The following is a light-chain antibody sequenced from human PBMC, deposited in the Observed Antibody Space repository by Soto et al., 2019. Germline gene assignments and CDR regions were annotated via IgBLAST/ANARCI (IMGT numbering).Light chain of an antibody. CDR1: SSDIGAYNY. CDR3: TSFTTTNTWV. Sequence: QSALTQPASVSGSPGQSITISCTGTSSDIGAYNYVSWYQQHPGKAPKLMISEISNRPSGVSDRFSGSKSGNTASLTISGLQAEDEVDYYCTSFTTTNTWVFGGGTKLTVL. V-gene: IGLV2-14*01. CDR2: EIS. J-gene: IGLJ3*02.